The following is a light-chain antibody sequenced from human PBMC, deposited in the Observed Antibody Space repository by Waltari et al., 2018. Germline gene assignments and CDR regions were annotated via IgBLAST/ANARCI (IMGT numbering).Light chain of an antibody. CDR2: GAS. CDR3: QQYNNWPPIFT. V-gene: IGKV3-15*01. Sequence: EIVMTQSPATLSVSPGERATLSGRASPRVSSNLAWYQQKPGQAPRLLIYGASTRATGIPARFSGSGSGTEFTLTISSLQSEDFAVYYCQQYNNWPPIFTFGPGTKVDIK. J-gene: IGKJ3*01. CDR1: PRVSSN.